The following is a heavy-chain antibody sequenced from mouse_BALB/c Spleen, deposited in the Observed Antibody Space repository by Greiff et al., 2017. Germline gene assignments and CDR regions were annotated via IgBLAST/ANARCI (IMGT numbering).Heavy chain of an antibody. J-gene: IGHJ3*01. Sequence: EVKLMESGPGLVKPSQSLSLTCTVTGYSITSDYAWNWIRQFPGNKLEWMGYISYSGSTSYNPSLKSRISITRDTSKNQFFLQLNSVTTEDTATYYWARRDFYYGAWFAYWGQGTLVTVSA. D-gene: IGHD1-1*01. CDR1: GYSITSDYA. V-gene: IGHV3-2*02. CDR2: ISYSGST. CDR3: ARRDFYYGAWFAY.